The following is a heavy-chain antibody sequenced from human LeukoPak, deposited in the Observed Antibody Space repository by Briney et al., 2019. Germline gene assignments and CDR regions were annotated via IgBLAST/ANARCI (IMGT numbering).Heavy chain of an antibody. V-gene: IGHV4-59*08. Sequence: SETLSLTCTVSGGSLSTYYWSWVRQPPGEGLEWIGYIYYSGSTNYNPSLKSRVTISVDTSKNQFSLKLSSVTAADTAVYYCARHQYDSSGYPKANYFDYWGQGTLVTVSS. CDR1: GGSLSTYY. CDR3: ARHQYDSSGYPKANYFDY. D-gene: IGHD3-22*01. J-gene: IGHJ4*02. CDR2: IYYSGST.